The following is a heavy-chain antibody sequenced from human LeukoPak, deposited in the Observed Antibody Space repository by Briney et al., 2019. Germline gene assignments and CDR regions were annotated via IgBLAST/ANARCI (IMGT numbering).Heavy chain of an antibody. D-gene: IGHD2-21*02. CDR3: ARHKDCGGDCYIPPDAFDI. CDR2: IYPGDSDT. V-gene: IGHV5-51*01. CDR1: GYSFTSYW. J-gene: IGHJ3*02. Sequence: GESLKISCKGSGYSFTSYWIGWVRQMPGKGLEWMGIIYPGDSDTRYSPSFQGQVTISAVKSISTAYLQWSSLKASDTAMYYCARHKDCGGDCYIPPDAFDIWGQGTMVTVSS.